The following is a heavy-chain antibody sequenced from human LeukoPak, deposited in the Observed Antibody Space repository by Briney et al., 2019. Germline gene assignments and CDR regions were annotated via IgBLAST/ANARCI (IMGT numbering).Heavy chain of an antibody. J-gene: IGHJ4*02. CDR2: ISSSSSTI. V-gene: IGHV3-48*01. Sequence: PGGSLRLSCAASGFTFSSYSMNWVRQAPGKGLEWVSYISSSSSTIYHADSVKGRFTISRDNAKNSLYLQMNGLRAEDTAVYYCAREGGFAYYDYVWGSYRRYYFDYWGQGTLVTVSS. CDR3: AREGGFAYYDYVWGSYRRYYFDY. D-gene: IGHD3-16*02. CDR1: GFTFSSYS.